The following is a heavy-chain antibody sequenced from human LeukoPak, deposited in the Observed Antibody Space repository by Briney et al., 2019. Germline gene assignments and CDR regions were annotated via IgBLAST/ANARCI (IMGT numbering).Heavy chain of an antibody. J-gene: IGHJ4*02. CDR1: GFTFSYYY. D-gene: IGHD5-24*01. CDR2: ISSSGSTI. CDR3: ARDRDGYNYFDY. V-gene: IGHV3-11*01. Sequence: RSGGSLRLSCAASGFTFSYYYMSWIRQAPGKGLEWVSYISSSGSTIYYADSVKGRFTISRDNAKNSLYLQMNSLRAEDTAVYYCARDRDGYNYFDYWGQGTLVTVSS.